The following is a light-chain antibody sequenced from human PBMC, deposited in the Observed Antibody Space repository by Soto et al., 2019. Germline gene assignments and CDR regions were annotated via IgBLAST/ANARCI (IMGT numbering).Light chain of an antibody. J-gene: IGKJ3*01. V-gene: IGKV1-27*01. CDR1: QGISNY. CDR2: AAS. Sequence: DIQMTQSPSSLSASVGDRVTITCRASQGISNYLAWYQQKPGKVPKLLIYAASTLQSGVPSRFSGSRSGTDFTITISSLQPEDVGTYYSQKYNSAPFTFGPGTKVDIK. CDR3: QKYNSAPFT.